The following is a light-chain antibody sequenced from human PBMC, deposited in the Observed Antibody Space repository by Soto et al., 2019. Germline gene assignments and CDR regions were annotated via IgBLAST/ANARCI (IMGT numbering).Light chain of an antibody. CDR2: GAS. J-gene: IGKJ4*01. V-gene: IGKV3-20*01. Sequence: LKLKRGNVSLFGRESTSLSSTDSQSLTNNYFAWYQQKPGRALRLLIDGASTRATGIPDRFSGSGSGTDFTRTISRLEPEDVAVYYWQQYKDCPRTFGGGTKVDIK. CDR1: QSLTNNY. CDR3: QQYKDCPRT.